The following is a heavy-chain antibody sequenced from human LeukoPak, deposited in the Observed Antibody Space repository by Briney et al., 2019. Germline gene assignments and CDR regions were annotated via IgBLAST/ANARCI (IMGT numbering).Heavy chain of an antibody. CDR2: INPNSGGT. D-gene: IGHD3-16*01. J-gene: IGHJ6*03. CDR3: ARDLIPATLYYYYYYMDV. V-gene: IGHV1-2*02. CDR1: GYTFTGYY. Sequence: ASVKVSYKASGYTFTGYYMHWVRQAPGQGLEWMGWINPNSGGTNYAQKFQGRVTMTRDTSISTAYMELSRLRSGDTAVYYCARDLIPATLYYYYYYMDVWGKGTTVTVSS.